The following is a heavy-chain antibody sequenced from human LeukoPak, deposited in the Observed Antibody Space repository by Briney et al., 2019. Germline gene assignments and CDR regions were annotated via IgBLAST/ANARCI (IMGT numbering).Heavy chain of an antibody. CDR3: ATKRQSGSGSYYNN. Sequence: SETLSLTCAVYGGSFSGYYWTWIRQPPGKGLEWIGEINHSGSTNYNPSLKSGVTMSVDTSKNQFSLKLSSGTAADTTVYYCATKRQSGSGSYYNNWGQGTLVTVSS. CDR1: GGSFSGYY. D-gene: IGHD3-10*01. CDR2: INHSGST. J-gene: IGHJ4*02. V-gene: IGHV4-34*01.